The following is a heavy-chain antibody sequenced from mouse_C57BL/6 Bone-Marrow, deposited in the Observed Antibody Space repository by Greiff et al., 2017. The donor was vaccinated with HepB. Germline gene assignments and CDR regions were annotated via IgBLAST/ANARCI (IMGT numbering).Heavy chain of an antibody. V-gene: IGHV1-81*01. CDR2: IYPRSGNT. J-gene: IGHJ1*03. CDR1: GYTFTSYG. Sequence: VKLQESGAELARPGASVKLSCKASGYTFTSYGISWVKQRTGQGLEWIGEIYPRSGNTYYNEKFKGKATLTADKSSSTAYMELRSLTSEDSAVYFCASGTTVVDPWYFDVWGTGTTVTVSS. D-gene: IGHD1-1*01. CDR3: ASGTTVVDPWYFDV.